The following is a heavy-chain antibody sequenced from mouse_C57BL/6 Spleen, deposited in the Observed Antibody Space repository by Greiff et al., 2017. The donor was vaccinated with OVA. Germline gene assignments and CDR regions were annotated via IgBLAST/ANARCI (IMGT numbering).Heavy chain of an antibody. CDR3: ARYDPDSFDV. CDR2: ISYDGSN. D-gene: IGHD2-3*01. CDR1: GYSITSGYY. J-gene: IGHJ1*03. V-gene: IGHV3-6*01. Sequence: EVQLVESGPGLVKPSQSLSLTCSVTGYSITSGYYWNWIRQFPGNKLEWMGYISYDGSNNYNPSLKNRISITRDTSKNQFFLKLNSVTTEDTATYYCARYDPDSFDVWGTGTTVTVSS.